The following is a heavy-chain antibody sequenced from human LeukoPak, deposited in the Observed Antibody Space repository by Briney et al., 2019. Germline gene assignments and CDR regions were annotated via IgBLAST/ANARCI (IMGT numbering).Heavy chain of an antibody. CDR3: ASSHTNYDILTGYRRGPYYFDY. CDR1: GGSFSGYY. J-gene: IGHJ4*02. Sequence: SETLSLTCAVYGGSFSGYYWSWIRQPPGKGLEWIGEINHSGSTNYNPSLKSRVTISVDTSKNQFSLKLSSVTAADTAVYYCASSHTNYDILTGYRRGPYYFDYRGQGTLVTVSS. CDR2: INHSGST. V-gene: IGHV4-34*01. D-gene: IGHD3-9*01.